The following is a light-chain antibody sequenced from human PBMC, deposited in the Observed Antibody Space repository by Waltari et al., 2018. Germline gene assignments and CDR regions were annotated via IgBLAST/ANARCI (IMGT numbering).Light chain of an antibody. V-gene: IGKV1-5*03. CDR3: QQYNSYSLLT. Sequence: DIQMTQSPSTLSASVGDRVTITCRASQSISNWLAWYQQKPGKAPKLLIYKASTLDSGVPSRFSGSRSGTEFTLTISSLQPDDFATYYCQQYNSYSLLTFGGGTKVEIK. CDR1: QSISNW. CDR2: KAS. J-gene: IGKJ4*01.